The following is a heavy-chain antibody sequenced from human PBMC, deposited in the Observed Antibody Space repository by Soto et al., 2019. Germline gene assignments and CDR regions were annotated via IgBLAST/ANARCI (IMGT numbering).Heavy chain of an antibody. CDR2: IHSDGSST. V-gene: IGHV3-74*01. Sequence: EVQLVESGGGLVRPGGSLRLSCAASGFTFSYYWMHWVRQAPGKGLVWVSRIHSDGSSTTYADFVKGRFIISRDNAGNTVDLEMNSVRVEDTAVYYCARVDRGAFGLWGQGTVVTVSS. D-gene: IGHD1-26*01. CDR1: GFTFSYYW. CDR3: ARVDRGAFGL. J-gene: IGHJ3*01.